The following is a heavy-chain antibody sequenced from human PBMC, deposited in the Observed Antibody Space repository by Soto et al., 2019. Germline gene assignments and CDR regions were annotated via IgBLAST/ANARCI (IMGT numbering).Heavy chain of an antibody. CDR2: INPSGGST. CDR1: GYTFTSYY. Sequence: ASVKVSCKASGYTFTSYYMHWVRQAPGQGLEWMGIINPSGGSTSYAQKFQGRVTMTRDTSTSTAYMELSSLRSEDTAVYYCARETQWLNWFDPWGQGTLVTVSS. CDR3: ARETQWLNWFDP. D-gene: IGHD6-19*01. V-gene: IGHV1-46*01. J-gene: IGHJ5*02.